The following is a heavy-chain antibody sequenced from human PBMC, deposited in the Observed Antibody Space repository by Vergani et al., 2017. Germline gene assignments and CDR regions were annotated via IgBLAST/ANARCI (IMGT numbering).Heavy chain of an antibody. Sequence: QVQLVESGGGVVQPGRSLRLSCAASGFTFSSYGMHWVRQAPGKGLEWVAVIWYDGSNKYYADSVKGRVTISRDNSKNTLYLQMNSLRAEDTAVYYCARGNYDFWSGYYTIDYWGQGTLVTVSS. D-gene: IGHD3-3*01. V-gene: IGHV3-33*01. J-gene: IGHJ4*02. CDR1: GFTFSSYG. CDR2: IWYDGSNK. CDR3: ARGNYDFWSGYYTIDY.